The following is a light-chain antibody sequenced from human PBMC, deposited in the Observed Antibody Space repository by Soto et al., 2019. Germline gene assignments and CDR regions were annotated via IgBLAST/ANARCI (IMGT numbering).Light chain of an antibody. Sequence: QSVLTQPRSVSGSPGQSVTISCTGTSSDVGGYNYVSWYQQHPGKAPKLMIYEVSKRPSGVPDRFSGSKSGNTASLTISGLQAEDEADYYCCSYAGSYTYNYVFGTGTKVTVL. CDR2: EVS. CDR3: CSYAGSYTYNYV. J-gene: IGLJ1*01. V-gene: IGLV2-11*01. CDR1: SSDVGGYNY.